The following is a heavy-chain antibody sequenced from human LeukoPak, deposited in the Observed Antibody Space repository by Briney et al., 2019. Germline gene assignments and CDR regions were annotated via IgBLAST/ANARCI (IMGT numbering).Heavy chain of an antibody. J-gene: IGHJ4*02. CDR3: ARDTSSGYSDY. D-gene: IGHD3-22*01. V-gene: IGHV4-38-2*02. CDR1: GYSISSGYY. Sequence: SETLSLTCTVSGYSISSGYYWGWIRQPPGKGLEWIGSIYHSGSTYYNPSLKSRVTISVDTSKNQFSLKLSSVTAADTAVYYCARDTSSGYSDYWGQGTLVTVSS. CDR2: IYHSGST.